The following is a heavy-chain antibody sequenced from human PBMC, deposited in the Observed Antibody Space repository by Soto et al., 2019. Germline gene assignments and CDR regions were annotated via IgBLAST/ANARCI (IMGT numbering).Heavy chain of an antibody. D-gene: IGHD3-16*01. Sequence: NPSETLSLTCGISGGSISSINWWSWVRQTPGKGLEWIGEIYYSGSTNYNPSLESRVTMSIDKSKNQFFLKLTPVTAADTAVYYCARCQGVSATYWLDAWGQG. V-gene: IGHV4-4*02. J-gene: IGHJ5*02. CDR1: GGSISSINW. CDR2: IYYSGST. CDR3: ARCQGVSATYWLDA.